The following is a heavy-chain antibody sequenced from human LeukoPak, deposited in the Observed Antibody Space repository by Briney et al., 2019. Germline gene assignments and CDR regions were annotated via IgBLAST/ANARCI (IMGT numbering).Heavy chain of an antibody. CDR2: IYSDGRT. CDR1: GFTVNNNF. V-gene: IGHV3-53*01. Sequence: PGGSLRLSCAASGFTVNNNFMNWVRQAPGKGLEWVSVIYSDGRTYYTDSVKGRFTISRDDSKNRLYLQMNSLRAEDTAVFYCATQPLGATGEYYFDYWGQGTLVTVSS. D-gene: IGHD1-26*01. CDR3: ATQPLGATGEYYFDY. J-gene: IGHJ4*02.